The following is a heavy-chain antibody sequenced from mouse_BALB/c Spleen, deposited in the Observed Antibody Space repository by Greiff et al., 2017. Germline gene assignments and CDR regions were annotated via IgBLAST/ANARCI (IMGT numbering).Heavy chain of an antibody. CDR2: IWAGGST. V-gene: IGHV2-9*02. D-gene: IGHD2-14*01. Sequence: QVQLKESGPGLVAPSQSLSITCTVSGFSLTSYGVHWVRQPPGKGLEWLGVIWAGGSTNYNSALMSRLSISKDNSKSQVFLKMNSLQTDDTAMYYCAREVRRWFAYWGQGTLVTVSA. CDR1: GFSLTSYG. J-gene: IGHJ3*01. CDR3: AREVRRWFAY.